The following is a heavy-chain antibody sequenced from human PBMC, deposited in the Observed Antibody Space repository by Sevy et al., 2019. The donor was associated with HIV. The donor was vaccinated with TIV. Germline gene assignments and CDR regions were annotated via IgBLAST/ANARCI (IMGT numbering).Heavy chain of an antibody. J-gene: IGHJ6*03. CDR3: ARGVVDSILYYYHYMDV. CDR2: IYYSGST. Sequence: SETLSLTCTVSGGSISSYYWSWIRQPPGKGLEWIGYIYYSGSTNYNPSLKSRVTISVDTSKNQFSLKLSSVTAADTAVYYCARGVVDSILYYYHYMDVWGKGTTVTVSS. D-gene: IGHD5-12*01. CDR1: GGSISSYY. V-gene: IGHV4-59*01.